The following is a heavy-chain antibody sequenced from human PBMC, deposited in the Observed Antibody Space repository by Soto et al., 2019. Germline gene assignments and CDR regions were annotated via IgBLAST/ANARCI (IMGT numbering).Heavy chain of an antibody. CDR1: GFTFSSYA. J-gene: IGHJ4*02. V-gene: IGHV3-23*01. Sequence: GGSLRLSCAASGFTFSSYAMSWVRQAPGKGLEWVSAISGSGGSTYYADSVKGRFTISRDNSKNTLYLQMNSLRAEDTAVYYCAKWKWDISYYYDSSGYSPDYWGQGTPVTVSS. CDR3: AKWKWDISYYYDSSGYSPDY. CDR2: ISGSGGST. D-gene: IGHD3-22*01.